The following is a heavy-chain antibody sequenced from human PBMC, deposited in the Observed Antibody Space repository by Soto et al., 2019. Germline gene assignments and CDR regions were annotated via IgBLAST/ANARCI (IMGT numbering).Heavy chain of an antibody. Sequence: PSEILSLTCSVSGGYIGSYKWRWVRQPPGKGLEWIASVSYTGTTNYNTSLGSRVTISIDAPGKRFSMEINSVTAAETAIYYCARYTVLTGMLDFWGQGSLVTVTS. CDR3: ARYTVLTGMLDF. CDR2: VSYTGTT. CDR1: GGYIGSYK. V-gene: IGHV4-59*01. D-gene: IGHD4-17*01. J-gene: IGHJ4*02.